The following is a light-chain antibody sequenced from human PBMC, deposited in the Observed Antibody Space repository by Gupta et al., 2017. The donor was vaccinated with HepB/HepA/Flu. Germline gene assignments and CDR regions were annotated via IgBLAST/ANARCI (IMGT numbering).Light chain of an antibody. J-gene: IGKJ4*01. CDR3: HNEDNAPLT. V-gene: IGKV1-27*01. CDR1: QDISTF. CDR2: AAS. Sequence: IQMTQSPSSLSASVGDRVTITCRASQDISTFLAWFQQKPGKGPKLLIHAASALQSGVPSRFSGSGSGTDFTLTISSLQPEDVANYYCHNEDNAPLTLGGGTKVEI.